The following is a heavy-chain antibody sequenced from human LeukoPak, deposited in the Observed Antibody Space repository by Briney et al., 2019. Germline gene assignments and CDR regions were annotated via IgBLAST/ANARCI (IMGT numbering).Heavy chain of an antibody. CDR2: INPNSGGT. V-gene: IGHV1-2*02. CDR3: ARDLSDSSGFYLD. CDR1: GYTFTGYW. Sequence: ASVKVSCKAFGYTFTGYWMHWVRQAPGQGLEWMGWINPNSGGTNYAQKFQGRVTMTRDTSISTAYMELSRLRSDDTAVYYCARDLSDSSGFYLDWGRGTLVTVSS. J-gene: IGHJ4*02. D-gene: IGHD3-22*01.